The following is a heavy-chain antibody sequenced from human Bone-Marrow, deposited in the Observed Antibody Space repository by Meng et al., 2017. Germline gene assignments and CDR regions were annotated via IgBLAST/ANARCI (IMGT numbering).Heavy chain of an antibody. CDR3: ARDEDISAAGKLFGDY. D-gene: IGHD6-13*01. J-gene: IGHJ4*02. Sequence: ASVKVTCKASGYTFPDYWLHWVRRAPGQGLEWMGRINPKSGDTHYAQRFQCRVTMTGDPSLSTAYMELSGLRSDDTAVYYVARDEDISAAGKLFGDYWGQGTLVTVSS. CDR2: INPKSGDT. V-gene: IGHV1-2*06. CDR1: GYTFPDYW.